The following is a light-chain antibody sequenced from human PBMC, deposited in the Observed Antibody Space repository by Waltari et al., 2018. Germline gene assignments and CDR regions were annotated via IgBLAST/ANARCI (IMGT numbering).Light chain of an antibody. Sequence: EIVLTQSPGTLSLSPGEKATLSCRASQSVNNRFLAWYQEKPGQAPRLLISTAANMATGIPDRFSGSGYGTDVTLTISRLEPEDFAVYYCQQYANSPFTFGPGTKVDV. V-gene: IGKV3-20*01. J-gene: IGKJ3*01. CDR3: QQYANSPFT. CDR2: TAA. CDR1: QSVNNRF.